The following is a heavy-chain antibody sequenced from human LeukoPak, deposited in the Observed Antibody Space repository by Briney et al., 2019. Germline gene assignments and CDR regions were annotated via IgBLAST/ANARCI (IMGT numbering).Heavy chain of an antibody. Sequence: SVKVSCKASAYTFTGYYMHWVRQAPGQGLEWMGGIIPIFGTANYAQKFQGRVTITTDESTSTAYMELSSLRSEDTAVYYCARDYYGSGSYFDYWGQGTLVTVSS. CDR1: AYTFTGYY. J-gene: IGHJ4*02. CDR2: IIPIFGTA. D-gene: IGHD3-10*01. CDR3: ARDYYGSGSYFDY. V-gene: IGHV1-69*05.